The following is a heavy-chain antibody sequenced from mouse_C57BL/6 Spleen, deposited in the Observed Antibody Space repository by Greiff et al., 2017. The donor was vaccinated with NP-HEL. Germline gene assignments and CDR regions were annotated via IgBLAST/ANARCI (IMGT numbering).Heavy chain of an antibody. J-gene: IGHJ4*01. CDR1: GYTFTSYG. CDR3: ARIYYGYDGAMDY. V-gene: IGHV1-81*01. Sequence: QVHVKQSGAELARPGASVKLSCKASGYTFTSYGISWVKQRTGQGLEWIGEIYPRSGNTYYNEKFKGKATLTADKSSSTAYMELRSLTSEDSAVYFCARIYYGYDGAMDYWGQGTSVTVSS. CDR2: IYPRSGNT. D-gene: IGHD2-2*01.